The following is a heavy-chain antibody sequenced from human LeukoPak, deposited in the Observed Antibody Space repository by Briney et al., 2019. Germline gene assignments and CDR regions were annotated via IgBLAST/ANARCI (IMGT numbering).Heavy chain of an antibody. CDR1: GYTFTSYY. CDR3: ARDLDSSSGSPHPHYYYYYMDV. V-gene: IGHV1-46*01. Sequence: ASVKVSCKASGYTFTSYYMHWVRQAPGQGLEWMGIINPSGGSTSYAQKFQGRVTMTRDTSTSTVYMELSSLRSEDTAVYYCARDLDSSSGSPHPHYYYYYMDVWGKGTTVTVSS. CDR2: INPSGGST. D-gene: IGHD6-6*01. J-gene: IGHJ6*03.